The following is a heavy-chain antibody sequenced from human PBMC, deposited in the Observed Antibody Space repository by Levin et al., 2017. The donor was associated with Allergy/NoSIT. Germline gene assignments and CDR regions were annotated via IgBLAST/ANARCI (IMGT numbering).Heavy chain of an antibody. CDR3: ASWAMYHYDRSAFDYFYYAMGV. CDR1: GILFSSYD. Sequence: RAGGSLRLSCAASGILFSSYDMNWVRQAPGKGLEWVSSISAGGNYIYYADSVKGRFTISRDNAKNSLFLQMNSLRAEDTAVYYCASWAMYHYDRSAFDYFYYAMGVWGQGTTVTVSS. V-gene: IGHV3-21*01. J-gene: IGHJ6*02. CDR2: ISAGGNYI. D-gene: IGHD3-22*01.